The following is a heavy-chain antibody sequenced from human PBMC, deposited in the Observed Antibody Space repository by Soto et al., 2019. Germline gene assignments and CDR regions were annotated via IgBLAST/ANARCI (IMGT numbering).Heavy chain of an antibody. CDR2: ISGSGGST. V-gene: IGHV3-23*01. CDR3: AKDPAAEYYDILTGYVNWFDP. D-gene: IGHD3-9*01. J-gene: IGHJ5*02. Sequence: GGSLRLSCAASGFTFSSYAMSWVRQAPGKGLEWVSAISGSGGSTYYADSVKGRFTISRDNSKNTLYLQMNSLRAEDTAVYYCAKDPAAEYYDILTGYVNWFDPWGQGTLVTVSS. CDR1: GFTFSSYA.